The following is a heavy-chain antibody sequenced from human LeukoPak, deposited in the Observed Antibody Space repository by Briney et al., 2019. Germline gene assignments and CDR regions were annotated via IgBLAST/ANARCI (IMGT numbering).Heavy chain of an antibody. Sequence: GGSLRLSCAASGFTFSSYSMNWVRQAPGKGLEWVSSISSSSSYIYYADSVKGGFTISRDNANNSLYLQMNSMRAEDTAVYYCAREDTAMVIPFDYWGQGTLVTVSS. D-gene: IGHD5-18*01. CDR3: AREDTAMVIPFDY. CDR2: ISSSSSYI. J-gene: IGHJ4*02. V-gene: IGHV3-21*01. CDR1: GFTFSSYS.